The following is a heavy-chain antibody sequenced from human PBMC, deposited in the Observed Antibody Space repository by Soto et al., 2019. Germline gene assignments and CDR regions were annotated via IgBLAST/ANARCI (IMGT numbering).Heavy chain of an antibody. D-gene: IGHD3-22*01. Sequence: ASVKVSCKASGYTFTSYGISWVRQAPGQGLEWMGWVSAYNGSTNYAQKLQGRVTMTTDTSTSTAYMELRSLRSDDTAVHYCARGLTYYYDSSGYYYDYYYYGMDVWGQGTTVTVSS. CDR2: VSAYNGST. J-gene: IGHJ6*02. CDR1: GYTFTSYG. CDR3: ARGLTYYYDSSGYYYDYYYYGMDV. V-gene: IGHV1-18*01.